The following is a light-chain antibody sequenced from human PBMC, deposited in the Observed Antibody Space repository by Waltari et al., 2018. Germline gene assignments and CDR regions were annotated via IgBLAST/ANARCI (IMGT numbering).Light chain of an antibody. J-gene: IGKJ4*01. V-gene: IGKV1-12*02. Sequence: DIQMTQSPSSVPLSIGGRLSITCRASQVINKWLVWYQQKPGKAPNVLIYAASILQSGVPSRFSGSGFGTDFTLTISSLQPEDFATYFCQQANSLPFTFGGGTKVEIK. CDR3: QQANSLPFT. CDR2: AAS. CDR1: QVINKW.